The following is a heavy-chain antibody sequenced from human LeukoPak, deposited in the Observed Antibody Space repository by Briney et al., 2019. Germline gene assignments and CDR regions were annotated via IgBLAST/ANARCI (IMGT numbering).Heavy chain of an antibody. CDR2: INHSGST. CDR1: GGSFSGYY. V-gene: IGHV4-34*01. CDR3: ARGEGTVTYGFAG. D-gene: IGHD3-3*01. Sequence: PSETLSLTCAVYGGSFSGYYWSWIRQPPGKGLEWIGEINHSGSTNYNPSLKSRVTITVDTSKNQSSLKLSSVTATDTAVYYCARGEGTVTYGFAGWGQRTLVTVSA. J-gene: IGHJ4*02.